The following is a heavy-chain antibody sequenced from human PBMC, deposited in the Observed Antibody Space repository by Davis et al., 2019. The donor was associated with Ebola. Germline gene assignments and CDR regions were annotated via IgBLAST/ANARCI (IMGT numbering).Heavy chain of an antibody. CDR1: GYRFTSYW. J-gene: IGHJ4*02. CDR3: ARQGAMAGTPFDY. Sequence: GESLKISCKGSGYRFTSYWIGWVRQMPGRGLQWMGIIYPGDSETTYSPSFQGQITISADKSISTAYLQWTSLKASDTAMYYCARQGAMAGTPFDYWGQGTLVTVSS. D-gene: IGHD1-7*01. CDR2: IYPGDSET. V-gene: IGHV5-51*01.